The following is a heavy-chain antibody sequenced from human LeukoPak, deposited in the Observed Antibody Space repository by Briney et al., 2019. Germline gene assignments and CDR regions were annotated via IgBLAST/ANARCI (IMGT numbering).Heavy chain of an antibody. CDR3: ARADPYYGGNSEVSGAFDI. CDR2: INPNSGGT. Sequence: GASVKVSCKASGCTFTGYYMHWVRQAPGQGLEWMGWINPNSGGTNYAQKFQGRVTMTRDTSISTAYMELSSLRSEDTAVYYCARADPYYGGNSEVSGAFDIWGQGTMVTVSS. CDR1: GCTFTGYY. D-gene: IGHD4-23*01. V-gene: IGHV1-2*02. J-gene: IGHJ3*02.